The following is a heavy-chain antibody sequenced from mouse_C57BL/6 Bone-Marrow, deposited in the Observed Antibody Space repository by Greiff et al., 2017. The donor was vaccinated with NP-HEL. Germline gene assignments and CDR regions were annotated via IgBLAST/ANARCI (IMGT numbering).Heavy chain of an antibody. J-gene: IGHJ4*01. CDR3: AREGGLRRRTYAMDY. D-gene: IGHD2-4*01. CDR1: GFTFSDYY. Sequence: EVQLVESEGGLVQPGSSMRLSCTTSGFTFSDYYMAWVRPVPEKGLDWVANINYDGSSTYYLDSLKSRFIISRDNAKNILYLQMSSLKSEDTATYYCAREGGLRRRTYAMDYWGQGTSVTVSS. CDR2: INYDGSST. V-gene: IGHV5-16*01.